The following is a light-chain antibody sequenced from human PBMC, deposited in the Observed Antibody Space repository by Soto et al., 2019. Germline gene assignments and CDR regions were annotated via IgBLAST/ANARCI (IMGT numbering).Light chain of an antibody. CDR3: QQCDTSPWT. J-gene: IGKJ1*01. CDR2: GAS. CDR1: QSISSY. V-gene: IGKV3-20*01. Sequence: EIVLTQSPDTLSLSPGERATLSCRASQSISSYLAWYQQKPGQAPRLLIYGASSRATGIPDRFSGSGSGTDFTLAISRLEAGDSAVYFCQQCDTSPWTFGQGTKVEIK.